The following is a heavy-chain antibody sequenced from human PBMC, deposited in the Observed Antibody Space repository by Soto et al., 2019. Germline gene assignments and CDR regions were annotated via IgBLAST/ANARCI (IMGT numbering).Heavy chain of an antibody. CDR3: AKEVIVGTRNHWFDP. Sequence: SLRLSCAASGFTFSSYGMHWVRQAPGKGLEWVAVISYDGSNKYYADSVKGRFTISRDNSKNTLYLQMNSLRAEDTAVYYCAKEVIVGTRNHWFDPWGQGSLVTVSS. D-gene: IGHD2-15*01. CDR1: GFTFSSYG. J-gene: IGHJ5*02. V-gene: IGHV3-30*18. CDR2: ISYDGSNK.